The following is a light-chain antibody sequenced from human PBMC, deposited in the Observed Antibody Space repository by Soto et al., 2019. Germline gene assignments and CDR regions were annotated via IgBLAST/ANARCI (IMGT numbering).Light chain of an antibody. J-gene: IGKJ4*01. CDR2: EES. V-gene: IGKV3-11*01. CDR3: QQRSNWPLT. Sequence: EVVLTQSPATLSLSPGDRATLSCRASQGVSISLAWYQQKPGQAPRLLIYEESNRATGIPARFRGTGSGTDFTLTISNLEPEDFAVYYCQQRSNWPLTFGGGTKVEIK. CDR1: QGVSIS.